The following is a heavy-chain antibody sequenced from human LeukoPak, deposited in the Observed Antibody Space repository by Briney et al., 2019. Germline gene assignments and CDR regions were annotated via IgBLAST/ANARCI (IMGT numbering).Heavy chain of an antibody. Sequence: SETLSLTCTVSGGSISSGSYYWSWIRQPAGKGLEWIGRIYTSGSTNYNPSLKSRVTISVDTSKNQFSLKLSSVTAADTAVYYCAREPNTVLDYWGQGTLVTVST. CDR2: IYTSGST. J-gene: IGHJ4*02. CDR1: GGSISSGSYY. CDR3: AREPNTVLDY. V-gene: IGHV4-61*02. D-gene: IGHD4-11*01.